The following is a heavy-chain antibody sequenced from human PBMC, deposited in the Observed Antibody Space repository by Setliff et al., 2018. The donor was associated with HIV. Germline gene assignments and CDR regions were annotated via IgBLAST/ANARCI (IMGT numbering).Heavy chain of an antibody. Sequence: PGGSLRLSCAASGFTFSNAWMSWVRQAPGKGLEWVSTIYSDGSTYHRDSVKGRFTLSRDNSKNTVYLQVGSLRPDDTTMYYCARSRPYNSALDYWGQGTLVTVSS. D-gene: IGHD6-25*01. J-gene: IGHJ4*02. CDR2: IYSDGST. V-gene: IGHV3-66*02. CDR1: GFTFSNAW. CDR3: ARSRPYNSALDY.